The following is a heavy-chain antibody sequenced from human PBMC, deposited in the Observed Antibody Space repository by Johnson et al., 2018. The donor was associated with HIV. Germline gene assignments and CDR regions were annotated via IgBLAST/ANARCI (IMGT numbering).Heavy chain of an antibody. V-gene: IGHV3-66*01. CDR1: GFTVINNY. D-gene: IGHD6-13*01. J-gene: IGHJ3*02. Sequence: VQLVESGGGLVQPGGSLRLSCAVSGFTVINNYMTWVRQAPGKGLEWVSIIYSRATTYSADSVQGRFSIPRDSSKNTLYLQMNSLRDEDTAVYYCAKNFGKILAAGGLEVGDAFDIWGQGTMVTVSS. CDR2: IYSRATT. CDR3: AKNFGKILAAGGLEVGDAFDI.